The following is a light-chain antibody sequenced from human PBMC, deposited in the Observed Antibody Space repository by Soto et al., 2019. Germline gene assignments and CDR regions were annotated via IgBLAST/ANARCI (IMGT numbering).Light chain of an antibody. CDR3: QQFYDLPIT. J-gene: IGKJ5*01. V-gene: IGKV1-33*01. Sequence: DIQITQSKSALSASVGDRFTITCQARQDISDVLNWYQQQPGKAPKVLIYDASKLQTGVPSRFSGRGSGKDFTFTISSLQPDDSGTYYCQQFYDLPITFGQVRRLEIK. CDR2: DAS. CDR1: QDISDV.